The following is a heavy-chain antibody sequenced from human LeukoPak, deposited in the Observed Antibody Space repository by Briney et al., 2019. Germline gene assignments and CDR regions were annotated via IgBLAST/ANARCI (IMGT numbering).Heavy chain of an antibody. V-gene: IGHV4-59*08. J-gene: IGHJ4*02. CDR1: AGSISSYY. Sequence: SETLPLTCTVSAGSISSYYWSWIRQPPGKGLEWIGYIVYSGSTNYNPSLKSRVTISVDTSKNQFSLKLSSVTAADTAVYYCARHGNPPVFDYWGQGTLVTVSS. D-gene: IGHD4-23*01. CDR2: IVYSGST. CDR3: ARHGNPPVFDY.